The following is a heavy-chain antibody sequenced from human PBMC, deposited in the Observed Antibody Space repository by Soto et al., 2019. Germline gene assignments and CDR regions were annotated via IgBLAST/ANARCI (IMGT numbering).Heavy chain of an antibody. Sequence: PGGSLRLSCAASGFTVSNNDMSWDRQAPGKGLEWVSLIYRSGSTKYADSVKGRLTISRDNSKNTGHLQINTPRTEDTAVYYCESRPSNSNCDYWGQGTLVTVSS. CDR2: IYRSGST. D-gene: IGHD2-2*01. J-gene: IGHJ4*02. CDR1: GFTVSNND. CDR3: ESRPSNSNCDY. V-gene: IGHV3-53*01.